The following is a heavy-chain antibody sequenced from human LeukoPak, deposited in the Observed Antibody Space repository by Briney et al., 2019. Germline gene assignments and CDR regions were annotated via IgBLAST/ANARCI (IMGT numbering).Heavy chain of an antibody. Sequence: GGSLRLSCAASGFTFSSYAMHWVRQAPGKGLEWVAVISYDGSNKYYADSVKGRFTISRDNSKNTLYLQMNSLRAEDTAVYYCARDRKSGWYGYFDLWGRGTLVTVSS. CDR1: GFTFSSYA. CDR2: ISYDGSNK. CDR3: ARDRKSGWYGYFDL. D-gene: IGHD6-19*01. J-gene: IGHJ2*01. V-gene: IGHV3-30-3*01.